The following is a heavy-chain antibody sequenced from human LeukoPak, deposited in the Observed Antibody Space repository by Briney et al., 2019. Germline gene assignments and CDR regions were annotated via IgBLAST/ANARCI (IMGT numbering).Heavy chain of an antibody. D-gene: IGHD2-2*02. CDR3: ARDGSGIVVPAAVHYYYYYMDV. Sequence: ASVKVSCKASGYTFTGYYMHWVRQAPGQGLEWMGWINPNSGGTNYAQKFQGRVTMTRDTSISTAYMELSRLRSDDTAVYYCARDGSGIVVPAAVHYYYYYMDVWGKGTTVTVSS. J-gene: IGHJ6*03. CDR2: INPNSGGT. V-gene: IGHV1-2*02. CDR1: GYTFTGYY.